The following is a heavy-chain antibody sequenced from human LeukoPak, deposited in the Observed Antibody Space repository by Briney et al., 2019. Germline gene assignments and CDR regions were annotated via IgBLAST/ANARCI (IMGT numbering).Heavy chain of an antibody. CDR3: ARDQELGWGLHYYYYGMDV. D-gene: IGHD7-27*01. CDR2: IYSGGST. J-gene: IGHJ6*02. V-gene: IGHV3-66*01. CDR1: GFTVSSNY. Sequence: PGGSLRLSCAASGFTVSSNYMSWVRQAPGKGLEWVSVIYSGGSTYYADSVKGRFTISRDNSKNTLYLQMNSLRAEDTAVYYCARDQELGWGLHYYYYGMDVWGQGTTVTVSS.